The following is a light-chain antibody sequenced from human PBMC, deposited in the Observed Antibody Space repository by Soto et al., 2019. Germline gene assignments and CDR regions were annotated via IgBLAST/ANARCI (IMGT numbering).Light chain of an antibody. CDR2: GVT. Sequence: QSALTQPTSVSGSPGQSITISCTGNHNDIGTYDYVSWYQQHPCRAPRLLIYGVTTRPSGISDRFSASKSGLTASLTISGLQPEDEADYHCSSFTSDRIYLFGPGTKVTVL. J-gene: IGLJ1*01. CDR3: SSFTSDRIYL. CDR1: HNDIGTYDY. V-gene: IGLV2-14*03.